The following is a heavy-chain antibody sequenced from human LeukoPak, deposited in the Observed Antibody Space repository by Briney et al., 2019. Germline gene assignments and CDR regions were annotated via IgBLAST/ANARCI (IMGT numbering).Heavy chain of an antibody. CDR2: ISGSGGST. CDR3: AKKTSYCGGDCYPYYFDH. CDR1: GFAFSSYT. V-gene: IGHV3-23*01. J-gene: IGHJ4*02. D-gene: IGHD2-21*02. Sequence: GGSLRLSCAASGFAFSSYTMGWVRQAPGKGLEWVSAISGSGGSTYYADSVKGRFAISRDNSKNTLYVQMNSLRAEDTAVYYCAKKTSYCGGDCYPYYFDHWGQGTLVTVSS.